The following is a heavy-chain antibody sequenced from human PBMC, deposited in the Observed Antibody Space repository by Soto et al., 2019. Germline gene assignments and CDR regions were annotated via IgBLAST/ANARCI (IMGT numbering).Heavy chain of an antibody. V-gene: IGHV1-8*01. D-gene: IGHD2-21*02. CDR3: ARGSRRARTVDY. CDR1: GYPFTSYD. CDR2: MNPNRGNT. Sequence: QVQLVQSGAEVKKPGASVKVSCKDSGYPFTSYDINWVRQATGQGLEWMGWMNPNRGNTGYAQKFQGRVTMTRNTSISTAYMELSSLRSEDTAVYYCARGSRRARTVDYWGQGTLVTVSS. J-gene: IGHJ4*02.